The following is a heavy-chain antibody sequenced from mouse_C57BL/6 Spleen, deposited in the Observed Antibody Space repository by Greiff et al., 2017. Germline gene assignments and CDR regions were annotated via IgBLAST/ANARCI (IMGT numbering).Heavy chain of an antibody. D-gene: IGHD1-1*01. V-gene: IGHV8-12*01. CDR3: ARNYGSHWYFDV. CDR1: GFSLSTSGMG. CDR2: IYWDDDK. Sequence: QVTLKVCGPGILQSSQTLSLTCSFSGFSLSTSGMGVSWIRQPSGKGLEWLAHIYWDDDKRYNPSLKSRLTISKDTSRNQVFLKITSVDTADTATYYCARNYGSHWYFDVWGTGTTVTVSS. J-gene: IGHJ1*03.